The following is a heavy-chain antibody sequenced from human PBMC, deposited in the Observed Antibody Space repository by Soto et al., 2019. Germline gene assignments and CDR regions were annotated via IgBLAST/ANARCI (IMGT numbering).Heavy chain of an antibody. D-gene: IGHD3-10*01. Sequence: QITLKESGPTLVKPTQTLTLTCTFSGFLLSTSGVGVAWIRQPPGKALEWLSLIYWDDDKRYSPSLKSRLTITKYTSKNQVVLTMTNIDPVDTATYYCAHTPEGASRIRGTGRYFQHWGQGTLVTVSS. CDR3: AHTPEGASRIRGTGRYFQH. CDR1: GFLLSTSGVG. J-gene: IGHJ1*01. V-gene: IGHV2-5*02. CDR2: IYWDDDK.